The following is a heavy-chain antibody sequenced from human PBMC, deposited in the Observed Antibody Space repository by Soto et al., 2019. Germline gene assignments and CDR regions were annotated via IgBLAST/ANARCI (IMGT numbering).Heavy chain of an antibody. CDR2: ISNSGGTI. CDR3: ARLSVRYCSGGSCSQLDY. CDR1: GFTFSTYS. V-gene: IGHV3-48*02. J-gene: IGHJ4*02. Sequence: ESGGGLVQPGGSVRLSCAASGFTFSTYSMNWVRQAPGKGLEWVSFISNSGGTIYYADSVKGRFTISRDNAKNSLYLQMNSLSDEDTAVYYCARLSVRYCSGGSCSQLDYWGQGTLVTVSS. D-gene: IGHD2-15*01.